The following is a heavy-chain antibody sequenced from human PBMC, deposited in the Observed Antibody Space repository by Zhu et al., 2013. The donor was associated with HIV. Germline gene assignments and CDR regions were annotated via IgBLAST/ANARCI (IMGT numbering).Heavy chain of an antibody. CDR3: ARRYCSSTSCRSHGMDV. CDR2: IIPIFGTA. V-gene: IGHV1-69*12. CDR1: GGTFSSYA. Sequence: QVQLVQSGAEVKKPGSSVKVSCKASGGTFSSYAISWVRQAPGQGLEWMGGIIPIFGTANYAQKFQGRVTITADESTSTAYMELSSLRSEDTAVYYCARRYCSSTSCRSHGMDVWGQGTTVTVSS. J-gene: IGHJ6*02. D-gene: IGHD2-2*01.